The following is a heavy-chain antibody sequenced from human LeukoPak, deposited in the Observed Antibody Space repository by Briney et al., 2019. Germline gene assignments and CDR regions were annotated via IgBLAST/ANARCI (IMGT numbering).Heavy chain of an antibody. V-gene: IGHV3-23*01. J-gene: IGHJ4*02. CDR2: ISGSGATR. Sequence: GGSLRLSCASSGFTFSNYAMSWVRQAPGKGLEWVATISGSGATRNYADSVKGRFTISRDNSKNTLYLQINSLRAEDTALYYCVTEVLVAFYYWGQGALVTVSS. CDR1: GFTFSNYA. D-gene: IGHD2-2*01. CDR3: VTEVLVAFYY.